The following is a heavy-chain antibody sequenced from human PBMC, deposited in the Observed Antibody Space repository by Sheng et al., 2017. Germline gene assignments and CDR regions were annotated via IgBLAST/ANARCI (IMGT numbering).Heavy chain of an antibody. Sequence: EVQLVESGGGLVQPGGSLRLSCAASGFTFSSYSMNWVRQAPGKGLEWVSYISSSSSTIYYADSVKGRFTISRDNAKNSLYLQMNSLRAEDTAVYYCARDLGIAAAAFDYWGQGTLVTVSS. J-gene: IGHJ4*02. CDR3: ARDLGIAAAAFDY. D-gene: IGHD6-13*01. V-gene: IGHV3-48*01. CDR2: ISSSSSTI. CDR1: GFTFSSYS.